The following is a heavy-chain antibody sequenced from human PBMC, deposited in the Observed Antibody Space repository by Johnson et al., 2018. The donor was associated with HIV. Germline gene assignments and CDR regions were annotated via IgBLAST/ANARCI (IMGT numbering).Heavy chain of an antibody. D-gene: IGHD4-17*01. V-gene: IGHV3-30*03. Sequence: QVQLVESGGGVVQPGMSLRLSYADSGFTFSRENMHWVRQAPGKGLEWVAVISYAGSEKYFADSVKGRFTISRDRSKNTLYLQMNSRRAEDTAVYYCARVRPNPTVTTRGAAFDIWGQGTMVTVSS. CDR3: ARVRPNPTVTTRGAAFDI. J-gene: IGHJ3*02. CDR1: GFTFSREN. CDR2: ISYAGSEK.